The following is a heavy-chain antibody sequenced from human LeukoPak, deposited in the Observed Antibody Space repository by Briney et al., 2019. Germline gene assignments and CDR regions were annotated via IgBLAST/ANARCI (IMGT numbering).Heavy chain of an antibody. CDR2: IYTSGST. D-gene: IGHD3-3*01. V-gene: IGHV4-61*02. J-gene: IGHJ6*02. CDR1: GGSISSGSYY. CDR3: ARGGGRDFWSGYYRPYYYGMDV. Sequence: SQTLSLTCTVSGGSISSGSYYWSWIRQPAGEGLEWLGRIYTSGSTNYNPSLKSRVTISVDTSKNQFSLKLSSVTAADTAVYYCARGGGRDFWSGYYRPYYYGMDVWGQGTTVTVSS.